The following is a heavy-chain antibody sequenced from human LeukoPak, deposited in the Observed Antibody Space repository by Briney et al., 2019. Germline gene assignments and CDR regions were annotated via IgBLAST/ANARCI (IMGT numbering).Heavy chain of an antibody. J-gene: IGHJ1*01. V-gene: IGHV3-74*01. CDR2: IKSDGRT. CDR3: ARAPSEIGGYYPEYFRH. Sequence: GGSLRLSCAAAGFTFSNYWMHWVRRAPGKGLVWVSRIKSDGRTNYADSVKGRFTISRDNAKNTVSLQMNSLRAEDTGVYYCARAPSEIGGYYPEYFRHWGQGTLVTVSS. CDR1: GFTFSNYW. D-gene: IGHD3-22*01.